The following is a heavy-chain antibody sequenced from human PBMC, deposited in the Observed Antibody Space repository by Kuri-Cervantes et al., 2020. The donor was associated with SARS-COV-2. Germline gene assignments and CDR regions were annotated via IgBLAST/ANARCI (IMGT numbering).Heavy chain of an antibody. CDR1: GGSFSGYY. V-gene: IGHV4-34*01. D-gene: IGHD3-22*01. CDR3: AGFYYYDSSGFVANYYYMDV. Sequence: GSLRLSCAVYGGSFSGYYWSWIRQPPGKGLEWIGEINHSGSTYYNPSLKSRLTISVDTSKNQFSLKLSPVTAADTAVYYCAGFYYYDSSGFVANYYYMDVWAKGPTVTVSS. J-gene: IGHJ6*03. CDR2: INHSGST.